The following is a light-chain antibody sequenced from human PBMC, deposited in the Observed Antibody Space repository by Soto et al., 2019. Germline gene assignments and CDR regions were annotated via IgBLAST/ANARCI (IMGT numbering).Light chain of an antibody. Sequence: QSALTQPRSVSGSPGQSVTISCTGTSSDVGGYNYVSWYQHHPGKAPKLMIYDVNKRPSGVTGRFSGSKSGNTASLTISGLQAEDEADYYCCSYAGSYPSVFGTGTKLTVL. V-gene: IGLV2-11*01. CDR2: DVN. CDR3: CSYAGSYPSV. CDR1: SSDVGGYNY. J-gene: IGLJ1*01.